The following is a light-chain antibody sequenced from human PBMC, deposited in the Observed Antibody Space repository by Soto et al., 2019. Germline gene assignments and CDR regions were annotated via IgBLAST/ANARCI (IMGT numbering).Light chain of an antibody. J-gene: IGKJ4*01. Sequence: IALTESPVPTSLSPGERATLSCRASQSVGRNYLGWYQQKPGQAPRLLIYDASNRASGIPDRFSGSGSGTDFTLTISRLEPEDFALYFCHQYAFSPLTFGGGTKVDIK. V-gene: IGKV3-20*01. CDR2: DAS. CDR1: QSVGRNY. CDR3: HQYAFSPLT.